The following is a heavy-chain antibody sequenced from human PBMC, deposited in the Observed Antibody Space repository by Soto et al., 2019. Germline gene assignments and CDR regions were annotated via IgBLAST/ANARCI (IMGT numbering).Heavy chain of an antibody. Sequence: SVKVSCKASGGTFSSYAISWVRQAPGQGLEWMGGIIPIFGTANYAQKFQGRVTITADESTSTAYMELSSLRSEDTAVYYCARSLVVVPAAHYYYYYGMDVWGQGTTVTVSS. CDR2: IIPIFGTA. J-gene: IGHJ6*02. D-gene: IGHD2-2*01. CDR1: GGTFSSYA. CDR3: ARSLVVVPAAHYYYYYGMDV. V-gene: IGHV1-69*13.